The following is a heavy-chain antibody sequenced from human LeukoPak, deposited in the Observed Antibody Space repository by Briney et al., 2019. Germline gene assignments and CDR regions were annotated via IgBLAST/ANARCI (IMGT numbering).Heavy chain of an antibody. CDR2: ISSSSSFI. Sequence: GGSLRLSCAASGFSSGSYAMSWVRQAPGKGLEWVSSISSSSSFIYYADSVKGRFTISRDNAKNSLYLQMNSLRAEDTAVYYCARGLYGRVAANWFDPWGQGTLVTVSS. J-gene: IGHJ5*02. V-gene: IGHV3-21*01. CDR3: ARGLYGRVAANWFDP. CDR1: GFSSGSYA. D-gene: IGHD4-17*01.